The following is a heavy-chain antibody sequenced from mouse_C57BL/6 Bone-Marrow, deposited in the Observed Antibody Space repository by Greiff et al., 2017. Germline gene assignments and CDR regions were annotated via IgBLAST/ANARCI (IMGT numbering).Heavy chain of an antibody. D-gene: IGHD1-1*01. CDR3: TTIRVTTVVADY. CDR2: SDPENGDT. J-gene: IGHJ2*01. CDR1: GFNIKDDY. Sequence: EVQLQQSGAELVRPGASVKLSCTASGFNIKDDYMHWVKQRPEQGLEWIGWSDPENGDTEYASKFQGKATITADTSSNTAYLQLSSLTSEDTAVYYCTTIRVTTVVADYWGQGTTLTVSS. V-gene: IGHV14-4*01.